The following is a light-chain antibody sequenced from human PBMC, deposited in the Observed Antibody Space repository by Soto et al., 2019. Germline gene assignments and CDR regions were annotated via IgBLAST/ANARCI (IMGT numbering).Light chain of an antibody. CDR2: SVS. J-gene: IGLJ1*01. CDR3: ISYTVSRSYV. V-gene: IGLV2-14*01. Sequence: QSFRTQPASVSGSPGQSITISCSGTSSGIGTYDHVAWFQQFPGKTPKLMIYSVSNRPSGVSYRFSGSKSGNTASLTISGLQAEDEADYYCISYTVSRSYVFGTGTKVTVL. CDR1: SSGIGTYDH.